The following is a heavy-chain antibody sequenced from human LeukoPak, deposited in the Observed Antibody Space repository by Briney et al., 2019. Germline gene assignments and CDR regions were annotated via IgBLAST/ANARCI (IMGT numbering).Heavy chain of an antibody. CDR2: ISGYKGNT. CDR1: GYTFTNNG. J-gene: IGHJ4*02. Sequence: ASVKVSCQASGYTFTNNGISWVRPAPGQGLEWMGWISGYKGNTIYAQKFQGRVTMTKDKSTSTAYMEVRSLRSDDTAVYYCARETSSGFDYWGQGTLVTVSS. V-gene: IGHV1-18*01. CDR3: ARETSSGFDY. D-gene: IGHD2-2*01.